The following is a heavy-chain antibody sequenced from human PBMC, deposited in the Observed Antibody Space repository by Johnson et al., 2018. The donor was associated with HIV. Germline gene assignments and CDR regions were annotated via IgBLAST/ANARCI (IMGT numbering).Heavy chain of an antibody. CDR2: IRYDGSNK. V-gene: IGHV3-30*02. Sequence: QVQLVESGGGVVQPGRSLRLSCAASGFTFSSYGMHWVRQAPGKGLEWVAFIRYDGSNKYYADSVKGRFTIPRDNSKNTLYLQMNSLRAEETAVYYCAKVRGWSDDTFVIWGQGTMVTVSS. CDR1: GFTFSSYG. CDR3: AKVRGWSDDTFVI. D-gene: IGHD5-12*01. J-gene: IGHJ3*02.